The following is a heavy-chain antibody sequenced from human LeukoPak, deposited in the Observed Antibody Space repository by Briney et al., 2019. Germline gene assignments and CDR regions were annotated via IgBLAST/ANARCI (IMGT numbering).Heavy chain of an antibody. CDR3: ATHRYAGYERGVGGAFDI. CDR1: GFTFSSYG. J-gene: IGHJ3*02. V-gene: IGHV3-30*02. Sequence: PGGSLRLSCAASGFTFSSYGMHWVRQAPGKGLEWVAFIRYDGSNKYYADSVKGRFTISRDNSKNTLFLQMSSLRAEDTAVYYCATHRYAGYERGVGGAFDIWGQGTMVSVSS. D-gene: IGHD5-12*01. CDR2: IRYDGSNK.